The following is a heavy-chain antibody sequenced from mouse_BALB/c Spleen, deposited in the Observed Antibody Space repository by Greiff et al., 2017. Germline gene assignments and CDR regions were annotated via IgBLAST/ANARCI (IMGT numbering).Heavy chain of an antibody. V-gene: IGHV5-9-4*01. CDR2: ISSGGSYT. CDR3: ARDYDGYYKFAY. Sequence: DVMLVESGGGLVKPGGSLKLSCAASGFTFSSYAMSWVRQSPEKRLEWVAEISSGGSYTYYPDTVTGRFTISRDNAKNTLYLEMSSLRSEDTAMYYCARDYDGYYKFAYWGQGTLVTVSA. D-gene: IGHD2-3*01. J-gene: IGHJ3*01. CDR1: GFTFSSYA.